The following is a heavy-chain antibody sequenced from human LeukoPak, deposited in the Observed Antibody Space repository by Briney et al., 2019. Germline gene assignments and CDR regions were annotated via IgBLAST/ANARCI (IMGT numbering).Heavy chain of an antibody. V-gene: IGHV4-59*01. Sequence: SETLSLTCTVSGGSISSYYWSWIRRPPGKGLEWIGYIYYSGSTNYNPSLKSRVTISVDTSKNQFSLKLSSVTAADTAVYYCARESSSGYFYAFDIWGQGTMVTVSS. D-gene: IGHD3-22*01. CDR2: IYYSGST. CDR1: GGSISSYY. J-gene: IGHJ3*02. CDR3: ARESSSGYFYAFDI.